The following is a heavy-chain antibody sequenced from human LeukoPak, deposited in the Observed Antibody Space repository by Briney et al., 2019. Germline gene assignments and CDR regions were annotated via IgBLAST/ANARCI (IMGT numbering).Heavy chain of an antibody. CDR2: IYHSGST. V-gene: IGHV4-4*02. CDR1: GGSISSSNW. CDR3: ASLGRRATTVDY. Sequence: SETLSLTCAVSGGSISSSNWWSWVRQPPGQGLEWIGEIYHSGSTNYNPSLKSRVTISVDKSKNQFSLKLSSVTAADTAVYYCASLGRRATTVDYWGQGTLVTVSS. J-gene: IGHJ4*02. D-gene: IGHD1-26*01.